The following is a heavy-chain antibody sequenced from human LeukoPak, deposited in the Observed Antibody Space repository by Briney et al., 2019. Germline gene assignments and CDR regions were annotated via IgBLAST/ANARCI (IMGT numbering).Heavy chain of an antibody. CDR3: ARAPTPRLGYCSDGACYKGFDY. V-gene: IGHV1-2*02. J-gene: IGHJ4*02. Sequence: VASVKVSCKASGYTFNGYYMHWVRQAPGQGLEWMGWINPNSGGTNYAQKFQGRVTTTTDTSTSTAYMELRSLTSDDTAVYYCARAPTPRLGYCSDGACYKGFDYWGQGTLVTVSS. D-gene: IGHD2-15*01. CDR2: INPNSGGT. CDR1: GYTFNGYY.